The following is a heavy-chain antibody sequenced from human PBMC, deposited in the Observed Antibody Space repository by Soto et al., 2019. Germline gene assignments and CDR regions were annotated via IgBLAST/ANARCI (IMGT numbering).Heavy chain of an antibody. V-gene: IGHV1-18*01. J-gene: IGHJ4*02. CDR3: ATFCNRGSCDY. CDR2: ISPYNGKT. D-gene: IGHD1-26*01. Sequence: QVQLVQSGAEVKKPGASVKVSCKASGYTFTSYGITWARQAPGQGLEWMGWISPYNGKTNYAQTQKRQGRVTMTTDTSTSTAYMELTSLRSDDTAVFYCATFCNRGSCDYWGQGTLVTVSS. CDR1: GYTFTSYG.